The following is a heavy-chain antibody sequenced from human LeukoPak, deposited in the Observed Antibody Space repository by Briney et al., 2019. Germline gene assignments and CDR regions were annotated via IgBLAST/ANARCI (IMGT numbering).Heavy chain of an antibody. CDR1: GGSISSSSYY. CDR3: ARLGYSINDAFDI. Sequence: KPSETLSFTCTVSGGSISSSSYYWSWIRQPPGKGLEWIGYIYYSGSTNYNPSLKSRVTISVDTSKNQFSLKLSSVTAADTAVYYCARLGYSINDAFDIWGQGTMVTVSS. D-gene: IGHD2-15*01. J-gene: IGHJ3*02. CDR2: IYYSGST. V-gene: IGHV4-61*01.